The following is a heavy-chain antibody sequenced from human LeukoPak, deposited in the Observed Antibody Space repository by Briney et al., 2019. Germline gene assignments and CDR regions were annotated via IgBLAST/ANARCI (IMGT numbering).Heavy chain of an antibody. D-gene: IGHD6-13*01. V-gene: IGHV4-30-4*07. J-gene: IGHJ4*02. CDR3: ARGHRGIAAAGLDY. CDR1: GGSISSGGYS. Sequence: PSETLSLTCAVSGGSISSGGYSWSWIRQPPGKGLEWIGYIYYSGSTYYNPSLKSRVTISVDPSQNQFSLKLSSVTAADTAVYYCARGHRGIAAAGLDYWGQGTLVTVSS. CDR2: IYYSGST.